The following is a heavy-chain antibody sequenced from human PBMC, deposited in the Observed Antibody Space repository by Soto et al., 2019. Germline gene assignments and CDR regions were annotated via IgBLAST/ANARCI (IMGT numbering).Heavy chain of an antibody. CDR1: GGTFSSYA. D-gene: IGHD6-13*01. J-gene: IGHJ4*02. CDR3: ARYYRAEYSSSWSNFDY. Sequence: QVQLVQSGAEVKKPGSSVKVSCKASGGTFSSYAISWVRQAPGQGLEWMGGIIPIFGTANYAQKFQGRVTITADESTSTAYMELSSLRSEDTAVYYCARYYRAEYSSSWSNFDYWGQGTLVTVSS. V-gene: IGHV1-69*12. CDR2: IIPIFGTA.